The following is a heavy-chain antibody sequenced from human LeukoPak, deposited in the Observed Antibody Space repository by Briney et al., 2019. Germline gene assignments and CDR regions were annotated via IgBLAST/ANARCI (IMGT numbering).Heavy chain of an antibody. D-gene: IGHD2-15*01. V-gene: IGHV1-69*04. CDR1: GGTFSSYA. CDR2: IIPILGIA. J-gene: IGHJ4*02. CDR3: ARGFKGEEVVVVVGDY. Sequence: ASVKVSCKASGGTFSSYAISWVRQAPGQGLEWMGRIIPILGIANYAQKLQGRVTMTTDTSTSTAYMELRSLRSDDTAVYYCARGFKGEEVVVVVGDYWGQGTLVTVSS.